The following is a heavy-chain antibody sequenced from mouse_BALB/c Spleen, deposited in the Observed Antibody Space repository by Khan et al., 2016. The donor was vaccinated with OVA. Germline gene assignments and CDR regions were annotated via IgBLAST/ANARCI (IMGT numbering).Heavy chain of an antibody. CDR1: GYTFTSYT. Sequence: QMQLEESGAELARPGASVKMSCKASGYTFTSYTIHWIKLRPGQGLEWIGYINPSNGYTTYNQKFKDKATLTADKSYTTAYMQLSSLTSDDSAVDNCVRDGAYYGNDGWFAYCGQWTLVTVAA. V-gene: IGHV1-4*01. D-gene: IGHD2-14*01. J-gene: IGHJ3*01. CDR3: VRDGAYYGNDGWFAY. CDR2: INPSNGYT.